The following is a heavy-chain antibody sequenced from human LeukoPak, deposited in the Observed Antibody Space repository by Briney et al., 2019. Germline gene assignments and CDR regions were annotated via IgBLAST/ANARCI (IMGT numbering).Heavy chain of an antibody. J-gene: IGHJ6*03. D-gene: IGHD6-19*01. V-gene: IGHV4-59*01. CDR1: VGSIRGYY. CDR2: IYSSGST. CDR3: ARGLKWLASYYYYYYMDV. Sequence: SETLSLTCDVSVGSIRGYYWSWIRQSPEKGLEWIGYIYSSGSTNYNPSLKSRVTISVDTSKNQFSLKLSSVTAADTAVYYCARGLKWLASYYYYYYMDVWGKGTTVTVSS.